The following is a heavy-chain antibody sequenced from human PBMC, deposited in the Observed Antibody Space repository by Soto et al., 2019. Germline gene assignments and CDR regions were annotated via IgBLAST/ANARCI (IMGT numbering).Heavy chain of an antibody. CDR3: ARILREYSNSWSWFDP. CDR1: GGSISSSSYY. J-gene: IGHJ5*02. Sequence: SETLSLTCTVSGGSISSSSYYWGWIRQPPGKGLEWIGSIYYSGSTYYNPSLKSRVTISVDTSKNQFSLKLSSVTAADTAVYYCARILREYSNSWSWFDPWGQGTLVTVSS. D-gene: IGHD6-6*01. CDR2: IYYSGST. V-gene: IGHV4-39*01.